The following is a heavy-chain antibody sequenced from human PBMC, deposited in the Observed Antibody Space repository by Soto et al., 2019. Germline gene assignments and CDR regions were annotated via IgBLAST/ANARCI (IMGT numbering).Heavy chain of an antibody. J-gene: IGHJ5*02. D-gene: IGHD3-22*01. Sequence: PGGSLRLSCAASGFTFSSYDMHWVRQATGKGLEWVSAIGTAGDTYYPGSVKSRLTISRENANNSLFLQINTLRAGYTVVYYCERVTPYYYDSSVYKKGNWFDPWGQETLVTVSS. CDR1: GFTFSSYD. CDR3: ERVTPYYYDSSVYKKGNWFDP. V-gene: IGHV3-13*04. CDR2: IGTAGDT.